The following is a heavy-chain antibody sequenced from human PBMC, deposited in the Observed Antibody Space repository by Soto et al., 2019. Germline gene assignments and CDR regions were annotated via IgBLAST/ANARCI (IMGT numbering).Heavy chain of an antibody. J-gene: IGHJ3*01. CDR1: GFTFSNYV. CDR2: IKESGDTT. D-gene: IGHD3-10*01. V-gene: IGHV3-23*01. CDR3: GRRNWTQKSGAVDL. Sequence: EVQLLESGGGLVQPGGSLRLSCTASGFTFSNYVMSWTRQAPGKGLEWVSTIKESGDTTYYADSVKGRFIISRDNAKNTLYLQMHSLRADDAAVYYCGRRNWTQKSGAVDLWGQGTMVTVSS.